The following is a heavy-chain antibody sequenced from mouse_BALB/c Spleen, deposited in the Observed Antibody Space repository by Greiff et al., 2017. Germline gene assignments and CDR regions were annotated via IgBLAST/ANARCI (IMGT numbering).Heavy chain of an antibody. D-gene: IGHD2-14*01. J-gene: IGHJ1*01. Sequence: EVKLQESGPGLVKPSQSLSLTCSVTGYSITSGYYWNWIRQFPGNKLEWMGYISYDGSNNYNPSLKNRISITRDTSKNQFFLKLNSVTTEDTATYYCAREGVRRGYFDVWGAGTTVTVSS. CDR3: AREGVRRGYFDV. CDR2: ISYDGSN. V-gene: IGHV3-6*02. CDR1: GYSITSGYY.